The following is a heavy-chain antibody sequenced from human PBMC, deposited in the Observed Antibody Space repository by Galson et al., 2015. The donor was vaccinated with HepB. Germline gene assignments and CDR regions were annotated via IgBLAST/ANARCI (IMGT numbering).Heavy chain of an antibody. CDR3: ARGGRLQFDY. CDR2: IYYSGST. Sequence: SETLSLTCTVSGGSISSYYWSWIRPPPGKGLEWIGYIYYSGSTNYNPSLKSRVTISVDTSKNQFSLKLSSVPAADTAVYYCARGGRLQFDYWGQGTLVTASS. J-gene: IGHJ4*02. CDR1: GGSISSYY. V-gene: IGHV4-59*01. D-gene: IGHD5-24*01.